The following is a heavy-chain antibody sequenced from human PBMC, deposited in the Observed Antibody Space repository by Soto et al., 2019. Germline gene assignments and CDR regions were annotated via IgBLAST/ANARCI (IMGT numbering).Heavy chain of an antibody. D-gene: IGHD6-19*01. CDR3: ARSRPTSGWSSKSRSDFDY. J-gene: IGHJ4*02. Sequence: GGSLRLSCAASGFTFSSYSMNWVRQAPGKGLEWVSYISSSSSTIYYADSVKGRFTISRDNAKNSLYLQMNSLRAEDTAVYYCARSRPTSGWSSKSRSDFDYWGQGTLVTVSS. V-gene: IGHV3-48*01. CDR1: GFTFSSYS. CDR2: ISSSSSTI.